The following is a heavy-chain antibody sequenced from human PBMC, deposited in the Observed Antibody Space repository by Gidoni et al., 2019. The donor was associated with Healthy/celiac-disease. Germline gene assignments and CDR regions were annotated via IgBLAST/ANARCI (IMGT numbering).Heavy chain of an antibody. CDR1: GFTFSSYA. CDR2: ISYDGSNK. D-gene: IGHD1-26*01. CDR3: ARDQVFGIVGATDSYYYYYGMDV. J-gene: IGHJ6*02. Sequence: QVQLVESGGGVVQPGRSLRLSCAASGFTFSSYAMHWVRQAPGKGLEWVAVISYDGSNKYYADSVKGRFTISRDNSKNTLYLQMNSLRAEDTAVYYCARDQVFGIVGATDSYYYYYGMDVWGQGTTVTVSS. V-gene: IGHV3-30-3*01.